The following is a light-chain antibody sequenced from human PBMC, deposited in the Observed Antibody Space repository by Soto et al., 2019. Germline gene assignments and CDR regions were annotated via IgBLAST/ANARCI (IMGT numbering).Light chain of an antibody. CDR2: GVS. J-gene: IGLJ1*01. CDR1: SSDVGGYNY. Sequence: QSALTQPASVSGSPGQSITISCTGTSSDVGGYNYVSWYQQHPGKAPKLMIYGVSNRPSGVSNRSSGSKSGNTASLTISGLQAEDEADYYCSSYTSSSTLYVFGTGTKVTVL. CDR3: SSYTSSSTLYV. V-gene: IGLV2-14*01.